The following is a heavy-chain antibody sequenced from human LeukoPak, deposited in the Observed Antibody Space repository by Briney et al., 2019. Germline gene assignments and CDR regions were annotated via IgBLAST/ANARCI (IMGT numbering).Heavy chain of an antibody. J-gene: IGHJ4*02. CDR1: GFTVSSSY. CDR3: AREVVSSPSYFDS. CDR2: FYRGDST. D-gene: IGHD2-15*01. V-gene: IGHV3-53*01. Sequence: GGSLRLSCAASGFTVSSSYMYWVRQAPGKGLEWVSFFYRGDSTYYAESVRGRFTISRDNSKNTLYLLMNSLIPEDTAVYYCAREVVSSPSYFDSWGQGTLVAVSS.